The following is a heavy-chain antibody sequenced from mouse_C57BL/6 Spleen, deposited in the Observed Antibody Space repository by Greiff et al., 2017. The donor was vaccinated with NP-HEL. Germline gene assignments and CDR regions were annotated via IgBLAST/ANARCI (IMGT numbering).Heavy chain of an antibody. J-gene: IGHJ3*01. Sequence: VQLQQSGAELVKPGASVKMSCKASGYTFTSYWITWVKQRPGQGLEWIGDIYPGSGSTNYNEKFKSKATLTVDTSSSTAYMQLSSLTSEDSAVYHCARRGGYGNPAWFAYWGQGTLVTVSA. CDR2: IYPGSGST. V-gene: IGHV1-55*01. D-gene: IGHD2-10*02. CDR1: GYTFTSYW. CDR3: ARRGGYGNPAWFAY.